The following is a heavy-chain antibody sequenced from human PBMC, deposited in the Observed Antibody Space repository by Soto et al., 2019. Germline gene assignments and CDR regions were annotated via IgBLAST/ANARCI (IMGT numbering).Heavy chain of an antibody. V-gene: IGHV1-2*04. CDR2: INPNSGGT. J-gene: IGHJ4*02. CDR1: GYTFTGYY. Sequence: ASVKVSCKASGYTFTGYYMHWVRQAPGQGLEWMGWINPNSGGTNYAQKFQGWVTMTRDTSISTAYMELSRLRSDDTAVYYCARSVGEGATGYFDYWGQGTLVTVSS. D-gene: IGHD1-26*01. CDR3: ARSVGEGATGYFDY.